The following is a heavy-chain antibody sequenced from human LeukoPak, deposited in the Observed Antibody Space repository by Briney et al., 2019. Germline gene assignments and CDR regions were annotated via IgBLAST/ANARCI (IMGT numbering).Heavy chain of an antibody. J-gene: IGHJ4*02. CDR3: AKGQGSITMTY. CDR1: GFTFSSYG. Sequence: GGSLRLSCAASGFTFSSYGMHWVRQAPGKGLEWVAFIHYDGSNQYYADSVKGRFTISRDNSKNTLYLQMNSLRAEDTAVYYCAKGQGSITMTYWGQGTLVTVSS. V-gene: IGHV3-30*02. D-gene: IGHD3-22*01. CDR2: IHYDGSNQ.